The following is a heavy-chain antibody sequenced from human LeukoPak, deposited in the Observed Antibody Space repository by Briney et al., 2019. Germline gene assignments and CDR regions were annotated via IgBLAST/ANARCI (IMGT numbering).Heavy chain of an antibody. CDR3: ARTDGLLGYFDY. V-gene: IGHV5-51*01. Sequence: GESLQISCKGSGYIFTSYWIGWVRQLPGKGLEWMGIIHPGDSDTRYSPSFQGQVTISADKSISTAYLQWSSLKASDTAMYYCARTDGLLGYFDYWGQGTLVTVSS. D-gene: IGHD3-22*01. J-gene: IGHJ4*02. CDR1: GYIFTSYW. CDR2: IHPGDSDT.